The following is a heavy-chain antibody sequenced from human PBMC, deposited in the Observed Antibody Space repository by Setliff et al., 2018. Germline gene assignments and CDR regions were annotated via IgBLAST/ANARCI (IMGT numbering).Heavy chain of an antibody. Sequence: ASVKVSCKTSGYSFTSHYMHWVRQAPGQGLEWMGIINPGGLTSSSTQKFEGRVTMTRDTSTSTVYMELNSLTSDDTAVYYCARAGLAAAGRKGVFDHWGQGALVTVSS. D-gene: IGHD6-25*01. J-gene: IGHJ4*02. CDR1: GYSFTSHY. CDR2: INPGGLTS. CDR3: ARAGLAAAGRKGVFDH. V-gene: IGHV1-46*01.